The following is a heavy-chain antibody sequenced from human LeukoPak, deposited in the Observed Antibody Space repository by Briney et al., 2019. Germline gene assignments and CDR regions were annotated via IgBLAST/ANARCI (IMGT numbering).Heavy chain of an antibody. Sequence: GASVKVSCKASGYTFTGYYMHWVRQAPGQGLEWMGWINPNSGGTNYAQKFQGRVTMTRDASISTAYMELSRLRSDDTAVYYCASSDYYGSGSYDYWGQGTLVTVSS. V-gene: IGHV1-2*02. CDR3: ASSDYYGSGSYDY. D-gene: IGHD3-10*01. CDR2: INPNSGGT. CDR1: GYTFTGYY. J-gene: IGHJ4*02.